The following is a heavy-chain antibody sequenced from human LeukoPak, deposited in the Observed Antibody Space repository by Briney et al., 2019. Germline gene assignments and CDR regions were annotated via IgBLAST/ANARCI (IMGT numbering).Heavy chain of an antibody. Sequence: GGSLRLSCAASGFTFSSYSMNWVRQAPGKGLEWVSSISSSSSYIYYADSVKGRFTISRDNAKNSLYLQMNNLRAEDTAVYYCARGSRLSITMVRGAPSSALDYWGQGTLVTVSS. J-gene: IGHJ4*02. CDR3: ARGSRLSITMVRGAPSSALDY. D-gene: IGHD3-10*01. V-gene: IGHV3-21*01. CDR1: GFTFSSYS. CDR2: ISSSSSYI.